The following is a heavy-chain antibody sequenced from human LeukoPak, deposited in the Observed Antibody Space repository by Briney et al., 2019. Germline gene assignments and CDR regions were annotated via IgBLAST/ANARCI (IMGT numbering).Heavy chain of an antibody. CDR3: ARGYCSGGSCYSSAFDY. V-gene: IGHV4-59*01. D-gene: IGHD2-15*01. CDR2: IYYSGST. Sequence: SGTLSLTCTVSGGSISSYYWSWIRQPPGKGLEWIGYIYYSGSTNYNPSLKSRVTISVDTSKNQFSLKLSSVTAADTAVYYCARGYCSGGSCYSSAFDYWGQGTLVTVSS. CDR1: GGSISSYY. J-gene: IGHJ4*02.